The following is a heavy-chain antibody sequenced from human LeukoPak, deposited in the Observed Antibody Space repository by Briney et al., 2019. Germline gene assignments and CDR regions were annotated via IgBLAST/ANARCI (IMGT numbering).Heavy chain of an antibody. J-gene: IGHJ5*02. V-gene: IGHV4-39*01. D-gene: IGHD3-10*01. CDR2: MSHGGSA. Sequence: SETLSLTCTVSGGSVTTSSYYWGWIRQPPGKGLEWIGSMSHGGSAFYNPSLKSRVSISVDTSKNQFSLRVTSVTAADTALYYCARRSLREAYNRFDPWGQGTLVTVSS. CDR3: ARRSLREAYNRFDP. CDR1: GGSVTTSSYY.